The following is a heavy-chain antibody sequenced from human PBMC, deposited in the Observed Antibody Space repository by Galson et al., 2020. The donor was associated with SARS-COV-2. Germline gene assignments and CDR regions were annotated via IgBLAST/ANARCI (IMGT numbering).Heavy chain of an antibody. Sequence: GGSLRLSCAASGLTFSGYGMHWVRQAPGKGLEGVALIWHDGNKIYYADSVKGRFTISRDNSKNTLYLEMNSLRAEDTAVYYCAGLRTNWYFDYWGQGTLVTVSS. V-gene: IGHV3-33*01. CDR1: GLTFSGYG. CDR3: AGLRTNWYFDY. J-gene: IGHJ4*02. D-gene: IGHD1-1*01. CDR2: IWHDGNKI.